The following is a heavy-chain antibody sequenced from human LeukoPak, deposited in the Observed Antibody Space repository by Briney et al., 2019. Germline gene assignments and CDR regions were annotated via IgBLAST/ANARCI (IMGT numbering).Heavy chain of an antibody. Sequence: GESLKISCKGSGYSFGNYWIAWVRRMPGKGLEWMGIIFPADSDTRYSPSLQGQVTISADKSINTAYLQWSSLKASDSAMYYCARPPGVGATSFDYWGQGTLVTVSS. V-gene: IGHV5-51*01. CDR2: IFPADSDT. CDR1: GYSFGNYW. D-gene: IGHD1-26*01. J-gene: IGHJ4*02. CDR3: ARPPGVGATSFDY.